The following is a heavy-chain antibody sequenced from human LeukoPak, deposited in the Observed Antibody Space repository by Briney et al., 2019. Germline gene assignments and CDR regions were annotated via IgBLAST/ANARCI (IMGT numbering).Heavy chain of an antibody. CDR3: ARLDTYYDFWSGPNRSKYNWFDP. V-gene: IGHV4-39*01. J-gene: IGHJ5*02. D-gene: IGHD3-3*01. CDR1: GGSISSSSYY. Sequence: SETLSLTCTVSGGSISSSSYYWGWIRQPPGKGLEWIGSIYYSGSTYYNPSLKSRVTISVDTSKNLFSLKLSSVTAADTAVYYCARLDTYYDFWSGPNRSKYNWFDPWGQGTLVTVSS. CDR2: IYYSGST.